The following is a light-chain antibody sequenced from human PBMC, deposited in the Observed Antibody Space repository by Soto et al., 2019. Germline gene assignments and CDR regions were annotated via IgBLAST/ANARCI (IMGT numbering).Light chain of an antibody. CDR2: AAS. CDR1: QIISSY. Sequence: DIQMTQSPSSLSASVGDRVTITCRASQIISSYLNWYQQKPGKAPKLLIYAASSLQSGVPSRFRGSGSGTDFTLTISSLQPEDFATYYCQQSYSTPPSFGQGTRLEIK. CDR3: QQSYSTPPS. V-gene: IGKV1-39*01. J-gene: IGKJ5*01.